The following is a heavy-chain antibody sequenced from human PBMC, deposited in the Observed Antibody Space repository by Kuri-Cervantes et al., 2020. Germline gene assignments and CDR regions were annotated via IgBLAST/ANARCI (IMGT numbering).Heavy chain of an antibody. CDR1: GFTFDDYA. Sequence: GGSLRLCCAASGFTFDDYAMHWVRQAPGKGLEWVANIKQDGSEKYYVDSVKGRFTISRDNAKNSLYLQMNSLRAEDTAVYYCAREDYGDSLFDYWGQGTLVTVSS. J-gene: IGHJ4*02. CDR2: IKQDGSEK. V-gene: IGHV3-7*01. D-gene: IGHD4-17*01. CDR3: AREDYGDSLFDY.